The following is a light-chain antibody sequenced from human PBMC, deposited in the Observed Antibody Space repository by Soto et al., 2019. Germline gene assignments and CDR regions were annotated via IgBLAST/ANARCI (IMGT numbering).Light chain of an antibody. Sequence: QSVLTQPASVSGSPRQSITISCTGTSGDVGSYNLVSWYQQHPGQAPKLLIFEVSKRPSGVSNRFSGSKSGNTASLTISGLQAEDESEYYCWSYAGSGTYGFGSGTKLTVL. CDR1: SGDVGSYNL. CDR3: WSYAGSGTYG. J-gene: IGLJ1*01. V-gene: IGLV2-23*02. CDR2: EVS.